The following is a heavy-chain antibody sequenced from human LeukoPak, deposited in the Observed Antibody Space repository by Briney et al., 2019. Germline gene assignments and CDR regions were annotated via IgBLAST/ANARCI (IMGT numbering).Heavy chain of an antibody. CDR3: ARVAEYSSGWYDPFDY. Sequence: ASVKVSCKASRYSFTSYAMNWVRQAPGQGLEWMGWINTNTGNPTYAQGFTGRCVFSLDTSVGTAYLQISSLKAEDTAVYSCARVAEYSSGWYDPFDYWGQGTLVTVSS. J-gene: IGHJ4*02. CDR2: INTNTGNP. CDR1: RYSFTSYA. V-gene: IGHV7-4-1*02. D-gene: IGHD6-19*01.